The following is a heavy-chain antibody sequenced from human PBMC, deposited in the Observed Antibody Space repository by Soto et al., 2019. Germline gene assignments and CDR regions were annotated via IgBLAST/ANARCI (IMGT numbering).Heavy chain of an antibody. CDR2: ISAHNGNT. CDR1: GYIFTSYG. D-gene: IGHD4-17*01. V-gene: IGHV1-18*01. CDR3: ARGRYGDY. Sequence: QAHLVQSGPEVKKPGASVKVSCKGSGYIFTSYGIAWVRQAPGQGLEWMGWISAHNGNTEYAQKFQGRVTVNRDTSTSTAYLELRSLRSDDTALYYCARGRYGDYWGQGALVTVSS. J-gene: IGHJ4*02.